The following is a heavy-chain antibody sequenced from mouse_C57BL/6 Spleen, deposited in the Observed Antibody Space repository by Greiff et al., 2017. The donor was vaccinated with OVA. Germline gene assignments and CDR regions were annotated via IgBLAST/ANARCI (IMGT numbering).Heavy chain of an antibody. Sequence: QVQLKQPGAELVKPGASVKLSCKASGYTFTSYWMQWVKQRPGQGLEWIGEIDPSDSYTNYNQKFKGKATLTVDTSSSTAYMQLSSLTSEDSAVYYCARYYGSSYYFDYWGQGTTLTVSS. V-gene: IGHV1-50*01. J-gene: IGHJ2*01. D-gene: IGHD1-1*01. CDR1: GYTFTSYW. CDR2: IDPSDSYT. CDR3: ARYYGSSYYFDY.